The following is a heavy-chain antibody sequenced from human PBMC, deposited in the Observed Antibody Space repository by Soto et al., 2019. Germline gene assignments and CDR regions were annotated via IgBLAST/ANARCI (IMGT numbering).Heavy chain of an antibody. D-gene: IGHD1-26*01. J-gene: IGHJ6*02. Sequence: GGSLRLSCAASGFTFSSYGMHWVRQAPGKGLEWVAVIPYDGSNKYYADSVKGRFTISRDNSKNTLYLQMNSLRAEDTAVYYCAKQSRDGVGATEYYYYYGMDVWGQGTTVTVSS. CDR2: IPYDGSNK. V-gene: IGHV3-30*18. CDR3: AKQSRDGVGATEYYYYYGMDV. CDR1: GFTFSSYG.